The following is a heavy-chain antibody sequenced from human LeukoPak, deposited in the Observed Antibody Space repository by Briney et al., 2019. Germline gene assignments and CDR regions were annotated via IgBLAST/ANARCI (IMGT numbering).Heavy chain of an antibody. CDR2: LYSDGNT. CDR1: GFTVITND. V-gene: IGHV3-53*01. D-gene: IGHD1-1*01. J-gene: IGHJ4*02. CDR3: AKDYPDLTPPTTTLGPFFDA. Sequence: PGGSLRLSCAASGFTVITNDMTWVRQAPGKGLEWVSVLYSDGNTKYADSVQGRFTISRDNSKSTVYLQMYSLRAEDTALYYCAKDYPDLTPPTTTLGPFFDAWGPGTLVTVSS.